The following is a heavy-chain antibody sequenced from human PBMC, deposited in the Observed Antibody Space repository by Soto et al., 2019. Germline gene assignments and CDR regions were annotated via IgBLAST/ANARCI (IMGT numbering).Heavy chain of an antibody. CDR2: IHYSGGS. Sequence: SETLSVTCTVSCGSINSDYWSWIRQPPGKGLEWIGYIHYSGGSSYNPSLKSRVTLSVDTSKNQFSLRLSSVTAADTAVYYCARYSGSFDYWGHGTLVTVSS. D-gene: IGHD1-26*01. CDR3: ARYSGSFDY. V-gene: IGHV4-59*01. J-gene: IGHJ4*01. CDR1: CGSINSDY.